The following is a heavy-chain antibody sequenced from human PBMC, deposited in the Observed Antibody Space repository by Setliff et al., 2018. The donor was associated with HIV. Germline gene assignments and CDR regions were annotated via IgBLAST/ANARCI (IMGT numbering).Heavy chain of an antibody. J-gene: IGHJ4*02. CDR3: AKNRDYDLLSCDS. CDR1: GFTFSSYA. CDR2: ISNNGGKT. Sequence: GSLRLSCAASGFTFSSYAMTWVRQAPGKGLEWVSSISNNGGKTYYADSEKGRFTISRDTSKNTLYLQMSSLRVEDTALYFCAKNRDYDLLSCDSWGQGTLVTVSS. V-gene: IGHV3-23*01. D-gene: IGHD3-9*01.